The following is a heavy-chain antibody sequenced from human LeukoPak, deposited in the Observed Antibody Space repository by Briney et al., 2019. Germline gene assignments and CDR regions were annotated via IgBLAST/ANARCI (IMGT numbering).Heavy chain of an antibody. CDR3: AKDRDLDTDYYDSSGYGYNWFDP. V-gene: IGHV3-23*01. J-gene: IGHJ5*02. CDR2: ISGNGGST. CDR1: GFTFSSYA. D-gene: IGHD3-22*01. Sequence: GGSLRLSCAASGFTFSSYAMSWVRQAPGKGLEWLSAISGNGGSTYYADSVKGRFTISRDNSKNTLYLQMNSLRAEDTAVYYCAKDRDLDTDYYDSSGYGYNWFDPWGQGTLVTVSS.